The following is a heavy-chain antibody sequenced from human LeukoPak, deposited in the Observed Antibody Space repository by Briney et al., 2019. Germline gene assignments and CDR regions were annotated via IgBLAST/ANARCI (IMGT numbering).Heavy chain of an antibody. CDR3: ARARAVAGTMDY. V-gene: IGHV4-34*01. D-gene: IGHD6-19*01. CDR1: GGSFSGYY. J-gene: IGHJ4*02. CDR2: INHSGST. Sequence: SETPSLTCAVYGGSFSGYYWSWIRQPPGKGLEWLGEINHSGSTNYNPSLKSRVAISVDTSKNQFSLKLSSVTAADTAVYYCARARAVAGTMDYWGQGTLVTVSS.